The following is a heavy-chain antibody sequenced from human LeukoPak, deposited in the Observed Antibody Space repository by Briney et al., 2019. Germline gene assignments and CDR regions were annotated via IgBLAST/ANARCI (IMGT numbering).Heavy chain of an antibody. CDR3: ARTIAVAGHFDY. D-gene: IGHD6-19*01. CDR2: ISAYNGNT. Sequence: ASVKVSCKASGYTFTSYGISWVRQAPGQGLEWMGWISAYNGNTNYAQKLQGRVTMTTDTSTSTAYMELRSLRSDDTTVYYCARTIAVAGHFDYWGQGTLVTVSS. J-gene: IGHJ4*02. CDR1: GYTFTSYG. V-gene: IGHV1-18*01.